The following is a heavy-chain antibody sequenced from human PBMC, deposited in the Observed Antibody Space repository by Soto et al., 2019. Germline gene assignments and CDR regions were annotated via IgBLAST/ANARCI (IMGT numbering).Heavy chain of an antibody. CDR3: FRGGVTSRTFDY. CDR1: GYIIKNYW. Sequence: PGASLKISCKASGYIIKNYWIGWVRQMPGQGLEWMGIIFPDDSDTRYGPSFQGHVTISVDKSISTAYVQWSSLKASDSAIYYCFRGGVTSRTFDYWGQGTLVTVSS. J-gene: IGHJ4*02. CDR2: IFPDDSDT. V-gene: IGHV5-51*01. D-gene: IGHD3-16*01.